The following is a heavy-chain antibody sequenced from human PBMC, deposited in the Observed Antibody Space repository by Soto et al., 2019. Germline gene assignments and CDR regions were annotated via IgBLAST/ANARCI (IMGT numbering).Heavy chain of an antibody. CDR3: ASGLDTAMVYYYYGMDV. CDR2: IIPIFGTA. CDR1: GYTFSSYA. Sequence: SVKVSCKASGYTFSSYAISWVRQAPGQGLEWMGGIIPIFGTANYAQKFQGRVTITADESTSTAYMELSSRISEDPAVYYCASGLDTAMVYYYYGMDVWGQGTTVTVSS. J-gene: IGHJ6*02. D-gene: IGHD5-18*01. V-gene: IGHV1-69*13.